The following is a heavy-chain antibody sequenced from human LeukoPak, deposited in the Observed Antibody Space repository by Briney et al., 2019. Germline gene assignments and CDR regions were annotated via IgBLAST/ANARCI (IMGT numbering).Heavy chain of an antibody. Sequence: SETLSLTCTVSGGSISSYYWSWIRQPAGKGLEWIGSIYHSGSTYYNPSLKSRVTISVDTSKNQFSLKLSSVTAADTAVYYCARRKYYYDSSGSPRIGYYFEYWGQGTLVTVSS. CDR3: ARRKYYYDSSGSPRIGYYFEY. CDR2: IYHSGST. D-gene: IGHD3-22*01. CDR1: GGSISSYY. V-gene: IGHV4-59*08. J-gene: IGHJ4*02.